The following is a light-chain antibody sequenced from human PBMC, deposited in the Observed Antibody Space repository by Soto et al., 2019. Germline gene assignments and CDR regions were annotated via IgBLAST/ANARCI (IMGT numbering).Light chain of an antibody. CDR3: QQANSFPS. CDR2: AAS. J-gene: IGKJ3*01. CDR1: QGMSSW. V-gene: IGKV1D-12*01. Sequence: DIQMTQSPSSVSASVGDRVTITCRASQGMSSWLTWYQQKPGKAPKLLIYAASSLQSGVPPRFSGSGSGTDFTLTISSLQPEDFATYYCQQANSFPSFGPGTKVDIK.